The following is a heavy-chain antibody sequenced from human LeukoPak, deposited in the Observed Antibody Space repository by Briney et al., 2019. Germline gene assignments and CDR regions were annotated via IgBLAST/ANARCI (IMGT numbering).Heavy chain of an antibody. CDR2: IYASGST. Sequence: PSETLSLTCSLSGGSISTYYWSWIRQPAGKGLEWIGRIYASGSTNYNPSLKSRVTISVDTSKNQFSLKLGSVTAADTAVYYCARVDPGSGYWGAFDIWGQGTMVTVSS. CDR1: GGSISTYY. CDR3: ARVDPGSGYWGAFDI. J-gene: IGHJ3*02. V-gene: IGHV4-4*07. D-gene: IGHD3-22*01.